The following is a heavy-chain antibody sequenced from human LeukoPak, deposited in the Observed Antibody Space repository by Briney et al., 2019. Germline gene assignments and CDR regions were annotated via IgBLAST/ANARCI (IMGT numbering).Heavy chain of an antibody. CDR2: FNHSGST. Sequence: SETLSLTCAVYGGSFSGYYWSWIRQPPGKGLEWIGEFNHSGSTIYNPSLKSRVTISVDTSKNQFSLKLSSVTAADTAVYYCARGGYCSSTSCYYYYYYMDVWGKGTTVTVSS. CDR1: GGSFSGYY. D-gene: IGHD2-2*01. J-gene: IGHJ6*03. V-gene: IGHV4-34*01. CDR3: ARGGYCSSTSCYYYYYYMDV.